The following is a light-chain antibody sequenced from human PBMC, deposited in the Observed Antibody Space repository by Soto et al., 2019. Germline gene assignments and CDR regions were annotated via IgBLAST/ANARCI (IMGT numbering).Light chain of an antibody. Sequence: QSVLTQPASVSGSLGQSITISCTGTSSDIGGYKYVSWYQQHPGKAPKLMIYDVSKRPSGVPDRFSASKSGNTASLTISGLQAEDESDYYCYSYAGSYTWVFGGGTKLTVL. CDR2: DVS. CDR1: SSDIGGYKY. V-gene: IGLV2-11*01. J-gene: IGLJ3*02. CDR3: YSYAGSYTWV.